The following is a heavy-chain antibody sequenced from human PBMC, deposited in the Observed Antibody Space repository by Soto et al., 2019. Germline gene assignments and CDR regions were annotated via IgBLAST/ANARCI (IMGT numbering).Heavy chain of an antibody. Sequence: SETLSLTCTVSGGSISSGDYYWSWIRQPPGKGLEWIGYIYYSGSTYYNPSLKSRVTISVDTSKNQFSLKLSSVTAADTAVYYCARGIAKIFGSPGAFDIWGHGTMVTVSS. CDR3: ARGIAKIFGSPGAFDI. CDR2: IYYSGST. V-gene: IGHV4-30-4*01. J-gene: IGHJ3*02. CDR1: GGSISSGDYY. D-gene: IGHD3-3*01.